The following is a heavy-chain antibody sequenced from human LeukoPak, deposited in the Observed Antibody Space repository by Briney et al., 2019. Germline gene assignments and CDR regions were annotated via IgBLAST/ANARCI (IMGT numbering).Heavy chain of an antibody. Sequence: PSQTLSLTCTVSGGSISSGDYYWGWIRQPPGKGLEWIGYIYYSGSTYYNPSLKSRVTISVDTSKNQFSLKLSSVTAADTAVYYCARTMVRGVISLFDYWGQGTLVTVSS. J-gene: IGHJ4*02. CDR3: ARTMVRGVISLFDY. V-gene: IGHV4-30-4*01. CDR2: IYYSGST. CDR1: GGSISSGDYY. D-gene: IGHD3-10*01.